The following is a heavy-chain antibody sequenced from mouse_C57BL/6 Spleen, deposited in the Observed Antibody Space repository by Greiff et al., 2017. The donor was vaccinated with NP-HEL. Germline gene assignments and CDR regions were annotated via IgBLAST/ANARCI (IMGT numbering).Heavy chain of an antibody. CDR3: ARNDGYAMDY. CDR2: IYWDDDK. CDR1: GFSLSTSGMG. Sequence: QVTLKESGPGILQSSQTLSLTCSFSGFSLSTSGMGVSWIRQPSGKGLEWLAHIYWDDDKRYNPSLKSRLTISKDTSRNQVFLKITSVDTADTATYYCARNDGYAMDYWGQGTSVTVSS. V-gene: IGHV8-12*01. D-gene: IGHD2-12*01. J-gene: IGHJ4*01.